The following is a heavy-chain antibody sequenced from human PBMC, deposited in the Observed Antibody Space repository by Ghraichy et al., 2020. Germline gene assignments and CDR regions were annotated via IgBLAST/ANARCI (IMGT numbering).Heavy chain of an antibody. CDR1: GGSFSGYY. CDR2: INHRGST. J-gene: IGHJ2*01. V-gene: IGHV4-34*01. Sequence: GSLSLTCAVYGGSFSGYYWSWIRQPPGKGLEWIGEINHRGSTNYNPSLKSRVAMSVDTSKNQFSLKLTSVTAADTAVYYCARGGGCSGGSCWYFDLWGRGTLVTVSS. D-gene: IGHD2-15*01. CDR3: ARGGGCSGGSCWYFDL.